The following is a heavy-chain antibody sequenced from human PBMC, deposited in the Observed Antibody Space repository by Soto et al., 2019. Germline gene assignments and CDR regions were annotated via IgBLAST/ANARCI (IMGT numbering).Heavy chain of an antibody. CDR2: ISAYNGNT. CDR3: AREGDYGVNGGGMDV. CDR1: GYTFTSYG. V-gene: IGHV1-18*01. J-gene: IGHJ6*02. D-gene: IGHD4-17*01. Sequence: QVQLVQSGAEVKKPGASVKVSCKASGYTFTSYGISWVRQAPGQGLEWMGWISAYNGNTNYAQKLQGRVTMTTDTSXXTAYMELRSLRSDATAVYYCAREGDYGVNGGGMDVWGQGTTVTVSS.